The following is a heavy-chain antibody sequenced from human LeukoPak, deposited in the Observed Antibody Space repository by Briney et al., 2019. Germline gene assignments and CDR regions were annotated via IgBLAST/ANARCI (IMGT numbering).Heavy chain of an antibody. CDR3: ARSCSGVGFDF. Sequence: GGSLRLSCAASGFIFSSHWMSWVRQAPGKGLEWVANIKHDGTEQYFVDSVKGRFTISRDNAKNSLFLQMNSLRAEDTAVYYCARSCSGVGFDFWGQGTLVTVSS. CDR1: GFIFSSHW. D-gene: IGHD1-26*01. V-gene: IGHV3-7*04. CDR2: IKHDGTEQ. J-gene: IGHJ4*02.